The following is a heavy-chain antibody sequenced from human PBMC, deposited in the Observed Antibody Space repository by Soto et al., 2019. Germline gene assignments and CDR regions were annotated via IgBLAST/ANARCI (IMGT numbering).Heavy chain of an antibody. CDR2: IHHTGTT. CDR3: ARYSAVKRWFDP. D-gene: IGHD1-26*01. CDR1: GDSMSYVDYH. Sequence: QVQLQESGPGLVKPSQTLSLTCPVSGDSMSYVDYHWTWIRQSPGTGLEWIAYIHHTGTTYYNPSLKSRVSISVDTPKRQFSVRLTSVTAADAAVYYCARYSAVKRWFDPWGQGTLVAASS. V-gene: IGHV4-30-4*01. J-gene: IGHJ5*02.